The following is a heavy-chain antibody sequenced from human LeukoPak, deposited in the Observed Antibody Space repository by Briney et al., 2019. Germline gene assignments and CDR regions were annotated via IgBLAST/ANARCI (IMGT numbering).Heavy chain of an antibody. CDR2: IFYSGCT. Sequence: SEALSLTCTVSGGSISSYYWSWIRQPPGKGLEWVGYIFYSGCTNYNPSLKGRVTISVDKSKNQFSLKLSSVAAADTAVYYCARDYFDSTPDYWGQGTLVTVSS. V-gene: IGHV4-59*01. D-gene: IGHD3-22*01. CDR3: ARDYFDSTPDY. J-gene: IGHJ4*02. CDR1: GGSISSYY.